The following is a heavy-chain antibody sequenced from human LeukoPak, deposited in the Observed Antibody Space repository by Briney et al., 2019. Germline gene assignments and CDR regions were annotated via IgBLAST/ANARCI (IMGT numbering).Heavy chain of an antibody. CDR3: ARGGSYLSAFDI. D-gene: IGHD1-26*01. CDR1: GFTFSSYA. V-gene: IGHV3-30*04. J-gene: IGHJ3*02. CDR2: ISYDGSNK. Sequence: GSLRLPCAASGFTFSSYAMHWVRQAPGKGLEGVAVISYDGSNKYYGDSVKGRFTISRDNSKNTLYLQMNSLRAEDTAVYYCARGGSYLSAFDIWGQGTMVTVSS.